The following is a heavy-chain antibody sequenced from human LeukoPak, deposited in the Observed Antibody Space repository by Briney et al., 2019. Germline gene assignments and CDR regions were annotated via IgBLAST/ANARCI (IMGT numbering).Heavy chain of an antibody. CDR3: ARDLTWSTFDY. CDR2: ISSSSTYI. CDR1: GFXFSSDS. J-gene: IGHJ4*02. Sequence: GGSLRLSCEASGFXFSSDSINWVRQAPGKGLEWVSSISSSSTYIYYADSVKGRFTISRDNAKDSLYLQMNSLRAEDTAVYYCARDLTWSTFDYWGQGTLVTVSS. D-gene: IGHD3-16*01. V-gene: IGHV3-21*01.